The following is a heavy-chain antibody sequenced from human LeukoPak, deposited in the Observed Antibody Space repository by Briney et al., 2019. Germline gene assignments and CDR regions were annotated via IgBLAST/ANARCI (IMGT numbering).Heavy chain of an antibody. CDR2: INHSGST. CDR1: GGSFSGYY. J-gene: IGHJ1*01. CDR3: ERGLGYSYGYFGEYFQH. D-gene: IGHD5-18*01. V-gene: IGHV4-34*01. Sequence: PSETLSLTCAVYGGSFSGYYWSWIRQPPGKGLKWIGEINHSGSTNYNPSLKSRVTISVDTSKNQFSLKLSSVTAADTAVYYCERGLGYSYGYFGEYFQHWGQGTLVTVSS.